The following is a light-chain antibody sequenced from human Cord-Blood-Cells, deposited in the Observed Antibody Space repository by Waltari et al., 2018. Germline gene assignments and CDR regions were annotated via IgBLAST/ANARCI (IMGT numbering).Light chain of an antibody. V-gene: IGKV3-11*01. Sequence: VLTKLPATLSSSSWERDTLTCRASPSVSSYLAWYQQKPGQAPRLLIYDASNRATSIPARFSGSGSGTDFTLTISSLEPEDFAVYYCQQRSNWLMYSFGQGTKLEIK. J-gene: IGKJ2*03. CDR3: QQRSNWLMYS. CDR2: DAS. CDR1: PSVSSY.